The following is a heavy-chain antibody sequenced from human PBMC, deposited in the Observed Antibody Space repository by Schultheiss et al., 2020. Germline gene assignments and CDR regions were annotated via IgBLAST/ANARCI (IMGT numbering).Heavy chain of an antibody. CDR3: ARERIVLEWLSTRYYYYGMNV. Sequence: GGSLRLSCAASGFTFSSYWMHWVRQAPGKGLVWVSRINSDGSSTSYADSVKGRFTISRDNAKNTLYLQMNSLRAEDTAVYYCARERIVLEWLSTRYYYYGMNVWAKGTTVTVSS. D-gene: IGHD3-3*01. CDR2: INSDGSST. CDR1: GFTFSSYW. J-gene: IGHJ6*04. V-gene: IGHV3-74*01.